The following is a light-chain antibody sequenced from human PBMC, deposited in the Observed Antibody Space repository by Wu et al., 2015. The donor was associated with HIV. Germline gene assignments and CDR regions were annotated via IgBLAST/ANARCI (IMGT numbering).Light chain of an antibody. Sequence: DIQMTQSPSNLSAPVGDRVAITCRASRSVSSWVAWYQQKPGKAPKLLISKASSLESGVPPRFSGIGSGTDFTLTINNLQPDDFATYYCQQFNDDPSTFGQGTKLE. CDR1: RSVSSW. J-gene: IGKJ2*02. CDR3: QQFNDDPST. V-gene: IGKV1-5*03. CDR2: KAS.